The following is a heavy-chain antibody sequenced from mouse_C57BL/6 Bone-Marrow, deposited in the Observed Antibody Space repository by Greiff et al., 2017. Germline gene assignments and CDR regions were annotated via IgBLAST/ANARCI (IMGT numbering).Heavy chain of an antibody. Sequence: EVKLVESGGGLVQPGGSLKLSCAASGFTFSDYYMYWVRQTPEKRLEWVAYISNGGGSTYYPDTVKGRFTISRDNAKNTLYLQMSRLQSEDTAMYYCARQDYDYAFYAMDYWGQGTSVTVSS. CDR2: ISNGGGST. CDR1: GFTFSDYY. D-gene: IGHD2-4*01. CDR3: ARQDYDYAFYAMDY. J-gene: IGHJ4*01. V-gene: IGHV5-12*01.